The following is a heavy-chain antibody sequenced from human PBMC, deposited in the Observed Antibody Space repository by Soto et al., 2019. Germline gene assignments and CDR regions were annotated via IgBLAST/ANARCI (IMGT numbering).Heavy chain of an antibody. CDR1: GGTFSSYT. V-gene: IGHV1-69*02. Sequence: QVQLVQSGAEVKKPGSSVKVSCKASGGTFSSYTISWVRQAPGQGLEWMGRIIPILGIANYAQKFQGRVMITADKSTSTAYMELSSLRSEDTAVYYCARDYSGYDSGAFDIWGQGTMVTVSS. J-gene: IGHJ3*02. D-gene: IGHD5-12*01. CDR2: IIPILGIA. CDR3: ARDYSGYDSGAFDI.